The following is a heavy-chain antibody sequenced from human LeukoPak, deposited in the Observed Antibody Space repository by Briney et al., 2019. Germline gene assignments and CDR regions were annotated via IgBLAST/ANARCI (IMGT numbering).Heavy chain of an antibody. D-gene: IGHD3-16*02. V-gene: IGHV3-48*03. CDR3: ARDKGAYDYVWGSYRYYYYGMDV. J-gene: IGHJ6*02. CDR2: ISSSGSTT. Sequence: GGSLRLACAASGFTFSSYEMNWVRQAPGKGLEWVSYISSSGSTTYYADSVKGRFTISRDNAKNSLYLQMNSLRAEDTAVYYCARDKGAYDYVWGSYRYYYYGMDVWGQGTTVTVSS. CDR1: GFTFSSYE.